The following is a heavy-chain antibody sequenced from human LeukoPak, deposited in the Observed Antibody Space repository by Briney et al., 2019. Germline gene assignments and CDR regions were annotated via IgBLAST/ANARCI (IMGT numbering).Heavy chain of an antibody. CDR1: GYTFTSYY. Sequence: ASVTVSCTASGYTFTSYYMHWVRQAPGQGLEWMGWINPNSGGTNYAQKFQGRVTMTRDTSISTAYMELSRLRSDDTSVYYCAIEGKAAAGIWSWFDPWDQGTLVTVSS. D-gene: IGHD6-13*01. J-gene: IGHJ5*02. CDR3: AIEGKAAAGIWSWFDP. CDR2: INPNSGGT. V-gene: IGHV1-2*02.